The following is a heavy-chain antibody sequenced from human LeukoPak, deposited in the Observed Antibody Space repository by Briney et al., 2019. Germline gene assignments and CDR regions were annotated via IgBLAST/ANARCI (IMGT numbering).Heavy chain of an antibody. J-gene: IGHJ4*02. D-gene: IGHD6-19*01. CDR3: ARHSSTSAWYVYY. CDR2: IHDSGST. CDR1: GGSIGSYH. V-gene: IGHV4-59*08. Sequence: SETLSLTCSVSGGSIGSYHWSWLRQPPGKGLEGLGNIHDSGSTNYNPSLTSRVTISVDTSKSQFSLKLKSVTAADTAVYYCARHSSTSAWYVYYWGQGTLVTVSS.